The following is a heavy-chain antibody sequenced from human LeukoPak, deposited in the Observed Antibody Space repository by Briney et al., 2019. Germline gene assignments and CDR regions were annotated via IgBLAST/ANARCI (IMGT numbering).Heavy chain of an antibody. CDR2: IYYSGST. CDR1: GGSINDYY. CDR3: ARNYDRLDY. J-gene: IGHJ4*02. V-gene: IGHV4-59*01. Sequence: PSETLSLTCTVSGGSINDYYWSWIRQPPGKGLEWIGYIYYSGSTDYNPSLKSRVTISVDTSKSQFSLKLSSMTAADTAVYYCARNYDRLDYWGQGTLVTVSS. D-gene: IGHD3-22*01.